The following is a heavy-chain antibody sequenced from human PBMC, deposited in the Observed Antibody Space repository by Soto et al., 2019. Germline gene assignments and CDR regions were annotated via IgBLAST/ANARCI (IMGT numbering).Heavy chain of an antibody. J-gene: IGHJ4*02. CDR2: ISYDGSNK. CDR3: ARDRGPKIAAAGTEGNFDY. CDR1: GFTFSSYA. D-gene: IGHD6-13*01. V-gene: IGHV3-30-3*01. Sequence: GSLRLSCAASGFTFSSYAMSWVRQAPGKGLEWVAVISYDGSNKYYADSVKGRFTISRDNSKNTLYLQMNSLRAEDTAVYYCARDRGPKIAAAGTEGNFDYWGQGTLVTVSS.